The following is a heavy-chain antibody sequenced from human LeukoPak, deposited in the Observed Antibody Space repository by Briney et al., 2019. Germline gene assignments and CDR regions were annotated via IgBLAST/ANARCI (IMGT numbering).Heavy chain of an antibody. D-gene: IGHD3-3*01. CDR3: ARAIADTIFGVVTPSEFDY. V-gene: IGHV4-59*11. CDR2: IYYSGST. CDR1: GGSISSHY. Sequence: KSSETLSLTCTVSGGSISSHYWSWIRQPPGKGLEWIGYIYYSGSTNYNPSLKSRVTISVDTSKNQFSLKLSSVTAADTAVYYCARAIADTIFGVVTPSEFDYWGQGTLVTVSS. J-gene: IGHJ4*02.